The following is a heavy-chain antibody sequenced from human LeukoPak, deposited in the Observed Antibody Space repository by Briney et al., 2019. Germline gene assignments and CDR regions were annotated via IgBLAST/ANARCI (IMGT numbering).Heavy chain of an antibody. D-gene: IGHD3-10*01. V-gene: IGHV3-74*03. Sequence: GGSLRLSCTASGFTFSTYWINWVRQSPGKGLVWVALINGDGSTTTHADSVKGRFTISRDNAKNTAYLQMISLRDEDTAVYFCARDYAGSPDYWGQGTLVTVSA. CDR2: INGDGSTT. J-gene: IGHJ4*02. CDR3: ARDYAGSPDY. CDR1: GFTFSTYW.